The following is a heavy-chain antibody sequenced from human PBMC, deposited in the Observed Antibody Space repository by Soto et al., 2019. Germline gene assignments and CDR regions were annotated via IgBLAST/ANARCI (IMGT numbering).Heavy chain of an antibody. CDR2: IRSKAYGGTT. CDR3: TRPSSGYYLDAFDI. CDR1: GFTFGDYA. J-gene: IGHJ3*02. V-gene: IGHV3-49*04. D-gene: IGHD3-22*01. Sequence: SLRLSCTASGFTFGDYAMSWVRQAPGKGLEWVGFIRSKAYGGTTEYAASVKGRFTISRDDSKSIAYLQMNSLKTEDTAVYYCTRPSSGYYLDAFDIWGQGAMVTVSS.